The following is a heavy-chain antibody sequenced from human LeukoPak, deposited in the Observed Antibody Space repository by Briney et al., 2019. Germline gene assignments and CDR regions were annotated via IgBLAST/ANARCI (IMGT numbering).Heavy chain of an antibody. CDR2: INPHSGGA. Sequence: ASVKVSCKASGYSFSGYYIHWVRQAPGQGLEWMGWINPHSGGANYAQKFQGRVTMTGDTSISTAYMELTRLISDDTAVYYCARARSGWYEGAYDIWGQGTMVTVSS. V-gene: IGHV1-2*02. J-gene: IGHJ3*02. D-gene: IGHD6-19*01. CDR1: GYSFSGYY. CDR3: ARARSGWYEGAYDI.